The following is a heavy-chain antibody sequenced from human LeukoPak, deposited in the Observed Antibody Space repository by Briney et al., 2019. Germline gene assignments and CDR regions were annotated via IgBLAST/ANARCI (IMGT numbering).Heavy chain of an antibody. CDR3: ARGGGILRYFDWSQVDFDY. CDR1: GYTFTSYG. V-gene: IGHV1-18*01. Sequence: ASVKVSCKASGYTFTSYGISWVRQAPGQGLEWMGWISAYNGNTNYAQKLQGGVTMTTDTSTSTAYMELRSLRSDDTAVYYCARGGGILRYFDWSQVDFDYWGQGTLVTVSS. J-gene: IGHJ4*02. D-gene: IGHD3-9*01. CDR2: ISAYNGNT.